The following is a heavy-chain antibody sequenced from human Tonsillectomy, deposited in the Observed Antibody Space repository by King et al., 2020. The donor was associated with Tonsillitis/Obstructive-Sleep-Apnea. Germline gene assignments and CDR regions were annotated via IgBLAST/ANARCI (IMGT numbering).Heavy chain of an antibody. D-gene: IGHD2-2*01. V-gene: IGHV3-30*04. CDR1: GFTFSSYA. Sequence: QLVQSGGGVVQPGRSLRLSCAASGFTFSSYAMHWVRQAPGKGLEWVAVISYDGSNKYYADSVKGRFTISRDNSKNTLYLQMISLRAEDTAVYYCARDVSVDIVVVPAAIANWGQGTLVTVSS. J-gene: IGHJ4*02. CDR3: ARDVSVDIVVVPAAIAN. CDR2: ISYDGSNK.